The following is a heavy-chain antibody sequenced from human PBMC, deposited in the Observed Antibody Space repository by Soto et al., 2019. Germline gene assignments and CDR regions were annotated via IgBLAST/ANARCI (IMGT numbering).Heavy chain of an antibody. Sequence: EMQLVESGGDLVQPGGSLRLSCVASGFTFSTYCMHWVRQAPGKGRVWVSRVDSGGSSTNYADSVKGRFTISRDNAKNTRYLQMSSLRAEDTGVDYCARDNWNSYWGQGTRVTVSS. CDR2: VDSGGSST. CDR1: GFTFSTYC. V-gene: IGHV3-74*01. J-gene: IGHJ4*02. CDR3: ARDNWNSY. D-gene: IGHD1-1*01.